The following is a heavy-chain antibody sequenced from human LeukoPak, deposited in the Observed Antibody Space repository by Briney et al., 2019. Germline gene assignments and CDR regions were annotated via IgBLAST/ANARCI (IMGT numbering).Heavy chain of an antibody. CDR3: ARAMPNDNWFDP. V-gene: IGHV3-11*04. J-gene: IGHJ5*02. CDR2: ISSSGSTI. CDR1: GFTFSDYY. Sequence: GGSLRLSCAASGFTFSDYYMSWIRQAPGKGLEWVSYISSSGSTIYYADSVKGRFTISRDNSKNTLYLQMNSLRAEDTAVYYCARAMPNDNWFDPWGQGSLVTVSS. D-gene: IGHD2-2*01.